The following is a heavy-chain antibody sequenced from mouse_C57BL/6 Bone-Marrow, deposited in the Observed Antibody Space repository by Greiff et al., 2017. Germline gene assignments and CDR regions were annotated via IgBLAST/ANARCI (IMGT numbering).Heavy chain of an antibody. Sequence: EVQGVESGGGLVKPGGSLKLSCAASGFTFSSYAMSWVRQTPEKRLEWVATISDGGSYTYYPDNVKGRFTISRDNAKNNLYLQMSHLKSEDTAMYYCARDDYDALGDYWGQGTSVTVSS. CDR2: ISDGGSYT. CDR3: ARDDYDALGDY. D-gene: IGHD2-4*01. V-gene: IGHV5-4*01. J-gene: IGHJ4*01. CDR1: GFTFSSYA.